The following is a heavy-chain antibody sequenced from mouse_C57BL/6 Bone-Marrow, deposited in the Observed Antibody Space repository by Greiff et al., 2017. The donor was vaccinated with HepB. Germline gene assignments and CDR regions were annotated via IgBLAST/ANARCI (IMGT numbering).Heavy chain of an antibody. CDR2: INYDGSST. J-gene: IGHJ4*01. CDR3: ARVRTTVVADYAMDY. CDR1: GFTFSDYY. Sequence: EVQVVESEGGLVQPGSSMKLSCTASGFTFSDYYMAWVRQVPEKGLEWVANINYDGSSTYYLDSLKSRFIISRDNAKNILYLQMSSLKSEDTATYYCARVRTTVVADYAMDYWGQGTSVTVSS. D-gene: IGHD1-1*01. V-gene: IGHV5-16*01.